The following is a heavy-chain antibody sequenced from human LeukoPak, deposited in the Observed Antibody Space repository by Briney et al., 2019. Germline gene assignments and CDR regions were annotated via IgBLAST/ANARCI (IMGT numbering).Heavy chain of an antibody. Sequence: GESLKISCKSSGYSFTSYWIGWVRQMPGKGLELMGIMYPGDSDTIYSPSFQGQVTISADKSISTAYLQWSSLRASDTAMYDCARGGGSSVRVLDYWGQGTLVTVAS. V-gene: IGHV5-51*01. CDR2: MYPGDSDT. D-gene: IGHD2-15*01. CDR3: ARGGGSSVRVLDY. J-gene: IGHJ4*02. CDR1: GYSFTSYW.